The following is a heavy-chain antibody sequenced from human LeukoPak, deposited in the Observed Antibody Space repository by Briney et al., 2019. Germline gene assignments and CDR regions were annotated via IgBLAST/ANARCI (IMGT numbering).Heavy chain of an antibody. V-gene: IGHV3-30*18. Sequence: GGSLRLSCAASGFTFSSYGMHWVRQAPGKGLEWVAVISYDGSNKYYADSVKGRFTISRDNSKNTLYLQMNSLRAEDTAVYYCAKANQNSDAFDIWGQGTMVTVSS. D-gene: IGHD1-7*01. CDR1: GFTFSSYG. J-gene: IGHJ3*02. CDR2: ISYDGSNK. CDR3: AKANQNSDAFDI.